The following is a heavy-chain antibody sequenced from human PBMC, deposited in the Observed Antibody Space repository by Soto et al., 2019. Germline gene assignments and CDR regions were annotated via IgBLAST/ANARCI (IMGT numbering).Heavy chain of an antibody. CDR2: ISGSGGST. CDR3: AKHFGGSGIYGYFDY. D-gene: IGHD3-10*01. CDR1: GFTFSSYA. Sequence: GGSLRLSCAASGFTFSSYAMSWVRQAPGKGLEWVSAISGSGGSTYYADSGKGRFTISRDNSKNTLYLKMNSLRAEDTAVYYCAKHFGGSGIYGYFDYWGQGTLVTVSS. V-gene: IGHV3-23*01. J-gene: IGHJ4*02.